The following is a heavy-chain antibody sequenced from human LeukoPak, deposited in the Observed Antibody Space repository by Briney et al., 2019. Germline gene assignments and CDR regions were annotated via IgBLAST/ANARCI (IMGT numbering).Heavy chain of an antibody. CDR1: GYTFTSYG. Sequence: ASVKVSCKASGYTFTSYGISWVRQAPGQGLEWMGWISAYNGNTSYAQKLQGRVTMTTDTSTSTAYMELRSLRSDDTAVYYCARGPEYYYGSGSYDYYGMDVWGQGTTVTVSS. CDR3: ARGPEYYYGSGSYDYYGMDV. J-gene: IGHJ6*02. CDR2: ISAYNGNT. V-gene: IGHV1-18*01. D-gene: IGHD3-10*01.